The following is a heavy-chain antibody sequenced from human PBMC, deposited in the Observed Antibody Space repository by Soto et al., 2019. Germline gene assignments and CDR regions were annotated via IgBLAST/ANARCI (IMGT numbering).Heavy chain of an antibody. J-gene: IGHJ4*02. CDR2: INHSGST. V-gene: IGHV4-34*01. CDR1: GGSFSGYY. CDR3: ARRGNAIADTRPFDY. D-gene: IGHD2-15*01. Sequence: SETLSLTCAVYGGSFSGYYWSWIRQPPGKGLEWIGEINHSGSTNYNPSLKSRVTISVDTSKNQFSLKLSSVTAADTAVYYCARRGNAIADTRPFDYWGQGTLVTVSS.